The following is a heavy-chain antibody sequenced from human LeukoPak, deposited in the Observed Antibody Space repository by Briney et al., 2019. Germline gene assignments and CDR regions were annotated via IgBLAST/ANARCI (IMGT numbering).Heavy chain of an antibody. J-gene: IGHJ3*02. CDR1: GGTFSSYA. CDR2: IIPIFGTA. V-gene: IGHV1-69*05. D-gene: IGHD3-22*01. CDR3: AREIASSMIVVVITTGGAFDI. Sequence: SVKVSXKASGGTFSSYAISWVRQAPGQGPEWMGRIIPIFGTANYAQKFQGRVTITTDESTSTAYMELSSLRSEDTAVYYCAREIASSMIVVVITTGGAFDIWGQGTMVTVSS.